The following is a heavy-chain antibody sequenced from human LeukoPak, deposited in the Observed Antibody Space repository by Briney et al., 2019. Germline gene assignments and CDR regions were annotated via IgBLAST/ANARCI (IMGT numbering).Heavy chain of an antibody. J-gene: IGHJ4*02. D-gene: IGHD6-19*01. CDR3: AKDGGSGWYVGYYFDY. CDR2: ISYDRSNK. CDR1: GFTFSSYG. V-gene: IGHV3-30*18. Sequence: PGGSLRLSCAASGFTFSSYGMHWVSQAPGKGLEWVAVISYDRSNKYYADSVKGRFTISRDNSKNTLYLQMNSLRAEDTAVYYCAKDGGSGWYVGYYFDYWGQGTLVTVSS.